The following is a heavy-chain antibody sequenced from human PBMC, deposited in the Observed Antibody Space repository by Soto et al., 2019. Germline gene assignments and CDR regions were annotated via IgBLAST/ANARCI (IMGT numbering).Heavy chain of an antibody. V-gene: IGHV1-46*01. J-gene: IGHJ4*02. CDR1: GYTFTGNY. CDR2: INPSGGGT. CDR3: ARDSTLAY. Sequence: ASVKVSCKASGYTFTGNYMHWVRQAPGQGLEWMGIINPSGGGTSYAQKFQARVTMTTDTSTSTVYMELSSLRSEDTAMYYCARDSTLAYWCQATLVTVSS.